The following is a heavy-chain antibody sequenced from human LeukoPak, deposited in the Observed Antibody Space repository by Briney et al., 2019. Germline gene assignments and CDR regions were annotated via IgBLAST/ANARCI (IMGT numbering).Heavy chain of an antibody. CDR3: ARISSGSFYKGDY. J-gene: IGHJ4*02. D-gene: IGHD3-10*01. Sequence: GESLKISCQGSGYSFTNYWIAWVRQMPGKGLEWMGIIYPGDSDTRYRPSFQDQVTISADKSISTAYLQWSSLKASDTAMYYCARISSGSFYKGDYWGQGTLVTVSS. V-gene: IGHV5-51*01. CDR1: GYSFTNYW. CDR2: IYPGDSDT.